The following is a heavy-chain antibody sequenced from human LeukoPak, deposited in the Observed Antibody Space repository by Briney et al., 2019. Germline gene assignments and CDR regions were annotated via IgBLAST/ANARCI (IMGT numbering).Heavy chain of an antibody. V-gene: IGHV1-18*01. J-gene: IGHJ6*02. CDR3: ARDKGNYYDNPRGMDV. D-gene: IGHD3-22*01. CDR1: GYTFTSYG. Sequence: ASVKVSCKASGYTFTSYGISWVRQAPGQGLEWMGWISAYNGNTNYAQKLQGRVTMTTDTSTSTAYMELRSLRSDDTDVYYCARDKGNYYDNPRGMDVWGQGTTVTVSS. CDR2: ISAYNGNT.